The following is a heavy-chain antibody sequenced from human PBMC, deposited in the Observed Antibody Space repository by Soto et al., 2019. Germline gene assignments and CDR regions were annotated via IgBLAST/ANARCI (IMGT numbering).Heavy chain of an antibody. D-gene: IGHD3-10*01. V-gene: IGHV4-59*01. CDR2: IYDTGISGYTPST. CDR3: TKDLGSAFGDYGMDV. J-gene: IGHJ6*02. Sequence: SSETLSLTCTVSCGSITSSYWSWIRRPPGKGLEWIAYIYDTGISGYTPSTSYNPSLKSRVTMSVDTSKSQFSLKLTSVTAADTAFYYCTKDLGSAFGDYGMDVWGQGTTVTVSS. CDR1: CGSITSSY.